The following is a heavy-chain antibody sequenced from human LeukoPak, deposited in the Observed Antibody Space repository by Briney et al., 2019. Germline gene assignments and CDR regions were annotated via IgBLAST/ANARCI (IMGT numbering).Heavy chain of an antibody. CDR3: ASILTFGGWHCFDY. D-gene: IGHD6-19*01. V-gene: IGHV4-38-2*02. Sequence: PSETLSLTCTVSGYSISSSYYWGWIRQPPGKGLEWIGYVYYSGSSSYNPSLRSRVTISVDTSKNQFSLILNSMAAADTAVYYCASILTFGGWHCFDYWGQGILVPVSS. J-gene: IGHJ4*02. CDR1: GYSISSSYY. CDR2: VYYSGSS.